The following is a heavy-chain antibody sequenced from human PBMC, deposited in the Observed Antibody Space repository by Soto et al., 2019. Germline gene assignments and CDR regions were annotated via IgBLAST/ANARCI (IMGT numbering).Heavy chain of an antibody. Sequence: EVQVVESGGDLAQPGGSLRLSCVVSGFTFSSWWMTWVRQTPGEGLEWVAHITPDGNDRSYLDSVSGRFTVSRDNAKDSLYLQMNSLRVEDTAVYYCARGHYGLDVWGQGTTVTVSS. CDR3: ARGHYGLDV. V-gene: IGHV3-7*04. J-gene: IGHJ6*02. CDR2: ITPDGNDR. CDR1: GFTFSSWW.